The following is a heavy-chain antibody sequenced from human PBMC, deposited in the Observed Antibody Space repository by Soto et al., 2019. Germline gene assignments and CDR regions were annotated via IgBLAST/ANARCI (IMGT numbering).Heavy chain of an antibody. D-gene: IGHD3-3*01. CDR3: ARGHGVIIGAMDV. CDR2: ISSYNIDT. Sequence: ASGKVSCKSSGYMFETYAMSWVRQAPGQGLEWMGWISSYNIDTYYAPKFQDRVTMTKDTSTGTAYMELRSLRSDDTAVYYCARGHGVIIGAMDVWGQGTTVTVSS. CDR1: GYMFETYA. J-gene: IGHJ6*02. V-gene: IGHV1-18*01.